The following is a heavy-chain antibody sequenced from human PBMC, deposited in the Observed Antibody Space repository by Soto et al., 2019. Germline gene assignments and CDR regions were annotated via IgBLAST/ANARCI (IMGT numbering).Heavy chain of an antibody. Sequence: SETLSLTCTVSGVSVSSGSYYWSWIRQPPGKGLEWIGYMYNTGSTVYNPSFKSRVTISVDTSKNQFSLKLNSVTAADTAVYYCARDLWGYCGTDCYPLDVWGQGTKVTGSS. CDR2: MYNTGST. J-gene: IGHJ6*02. CDR3: ARDLWGYCGTDCYPLDV. CDR1: GVSVSSGSYY. V-gene: IGHV4-61*01. D-gene: IGHD2-21*02.